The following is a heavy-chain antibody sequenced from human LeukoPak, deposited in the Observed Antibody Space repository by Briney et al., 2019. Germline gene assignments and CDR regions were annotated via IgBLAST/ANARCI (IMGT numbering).Heavy chain of an antibody. V-gene: IGHV4-61*02. D-gene: IGHD3-10*01. CDR1: GGSISSGSYY. J-gene: IGHJ4*02. Sequence: PSETLSLTCTVSGGSISSGSYYWSWIRQPAGKGLEWIGRIYTSGSTNYNPSLKSRVTISVDTSKNQFSLKPSSVTAADTAVYYCARDSRRFGELFYYFDYWGQGTLVTVSS. CDR2: IYTSGST. CDR3: ARDSRRFGELFYYFDY.